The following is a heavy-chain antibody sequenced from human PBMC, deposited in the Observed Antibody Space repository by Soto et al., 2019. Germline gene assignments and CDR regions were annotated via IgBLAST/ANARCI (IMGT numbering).Heavy chain of an antibody. CDR3: ARAGNYDILTGRMYYFEF. Sequence: QVQLQQWGTGLLKPSETLALTCAVSGGSLSDFSWTWIRQPPGKGLEWIGEVDHTGSTMYNPSLKSXVXXXIXASKKQISLNLSSVTAADTALYYCARAGNYDILTGRMYYFEFWGQGTLVTVSS. D-gene: IGHD3-9*01. V-gene: IGHV4-34*02. CDR2: VDHTGST. J-gene: IGHJ4*02. CDR1: GGSLSDFS.